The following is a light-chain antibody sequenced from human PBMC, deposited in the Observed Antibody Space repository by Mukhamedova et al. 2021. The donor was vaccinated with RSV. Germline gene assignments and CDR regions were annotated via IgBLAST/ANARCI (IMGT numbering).Light chain of an antibody. CDR2: GAS. Sequence: QSGFNSYLAWYQQKPGQAPRLLIYGASSRATGIPDRFSGRGSGTDFTLTISSLEPEDFAVYYCQQYGSPPHTFGQGTKVEIK. CDR3: QQYGSPPHT. CDR1: QSGFNSY. V-gene: IGKV3-20*01. J-gene: IGKJ1*01.